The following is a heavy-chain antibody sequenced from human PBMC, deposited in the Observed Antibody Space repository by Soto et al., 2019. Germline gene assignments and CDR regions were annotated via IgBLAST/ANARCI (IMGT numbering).Heavy chain of an antibody. CDR1: GFTFTSYG. D-gene: IGHD3-10*01. CDR2: ISYDGSKK. CDR3: AKTWFGEDNYGMDV. V-gene: IGHV3-30*18. J-gene: IGHJ6*02. Sequence: VQLVESGGGVVQPGTSPRLSCAASGFTFTSYGLHWVRQAPGKGLEWVAGISYDGSKKYFADSVKGRFTISRDNPRSTLFLDMNSLRGEDTAIYYCAKTWFGEDNYGMDVWGQGTTVTVSS.